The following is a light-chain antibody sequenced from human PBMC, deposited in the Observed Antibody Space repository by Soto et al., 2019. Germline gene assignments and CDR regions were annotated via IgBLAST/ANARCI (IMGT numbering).Light chain of an antibody. V-gene: IGKV1-39*01. J-gene: IGKJ4*01. CDR3: HQSYSTPPLT. Sequence: DIQMTQSPSSLSASVGDRVTITCRASQSISSYLNWYQQKPGKAPKLLIYAASSLQSGVSSRFSGSGSGTDFTLTISSLQPEDFATYYCHQSYSTPPLTFGGGTKVEIK. CDR2: AAS. CDR1: QSISSY.